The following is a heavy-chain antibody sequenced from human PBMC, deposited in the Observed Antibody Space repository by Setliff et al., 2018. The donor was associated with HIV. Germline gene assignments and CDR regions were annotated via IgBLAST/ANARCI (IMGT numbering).Heavy chain of an antibody. CDR2: IYHSGST. D-gene: IGHD5-18*01. CDR1: GGSISSGGYS. CDR3: AALPTGIQLWAH. J-gene: IGHJ4*02. V-gene: IGHV4-30-2*01. Sequence: SETLSLTCAVSGGSISSGGYSWSWIRQPPGKGLEWIGYIYHSGSTYYNPSLKSRVTISVDRSKNQFSLKLSSVTAADTAVYYCAALPTGIQLWAHWGQGTLVTVSS.